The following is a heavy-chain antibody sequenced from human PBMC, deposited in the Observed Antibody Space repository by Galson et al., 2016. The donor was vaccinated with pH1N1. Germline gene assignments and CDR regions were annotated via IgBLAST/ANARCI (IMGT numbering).Heavy chain of an antibody. Sequence: SVKVSCMASGYTFITYAIHWVRQAPGQRLEWMGWINTGDGNAKSTQKFQDRVTFTRDTPATTAFLDLRGLRSEDTAVYYCARGGTLSDFWSNYYPYGMDVWGQGTTVTVSS. D-gene: IGHD3-3*01. CDR2: INTGDGNA. CDR1: GYTFITYA. V-gene: IGHV1-3*04. CDR3: ARGGTLSDFWSNYYPYGMDV. J-gene: IGHJ6*02.